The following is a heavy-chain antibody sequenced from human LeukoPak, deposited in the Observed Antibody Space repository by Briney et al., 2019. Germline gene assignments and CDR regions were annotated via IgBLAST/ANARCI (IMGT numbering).Heavy chain of an antibody. CDR2: ISGSGGST. J-gene: IGHJ5*02. CDR3: AKGGGYYYGSLGGFDP. V-gene: IGHV3-23*01. Sequence: GGSLRLSCAASGFTFSSYAMSWVRQAPGKGLEWVSAISGSGGSTYCVDSVKGRFTISRDNSKNTLYLQMNSLRAEDTAVYYCAKGGGYYYGSLGGFDPWGQGTLVTVSS. CDR1: GFTFSSYA. D-gene: IGHD3-10*01.